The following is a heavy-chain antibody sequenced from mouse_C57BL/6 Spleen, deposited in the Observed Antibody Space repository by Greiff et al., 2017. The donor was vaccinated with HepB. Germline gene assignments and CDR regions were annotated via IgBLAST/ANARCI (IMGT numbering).Heavy chain of an antibody. V-gene: IGHV1-7*01. J-gene: IGHJ2*01. CDR3: AHTVVDPYYFDY. CDR2: INPSSGYT. CDR1: GYTFTSYW. Sequence: VQRVESGAELAKPGASVKLSCKASGYTFTSYWMHWVKQRPGQGLEWIGYINPSSGYTKYNQKFKDKATLTADKSSSTAYMQLSSLTYEDSAVYYCAHTVVDPYYFDYWGQGTTLTVSS. D-gene: IGHD1-1*01.